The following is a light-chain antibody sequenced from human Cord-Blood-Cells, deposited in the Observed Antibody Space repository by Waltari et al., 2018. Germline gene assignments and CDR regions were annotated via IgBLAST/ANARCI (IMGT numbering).Light chain of an antibody. J-gene: IGLJ3*02. CDR2: EGS. CDR3: CSYAGSRRV. V-gene: IGLV2-23*01. CDR1: SSDVGSYKF. Sequence: QAALTQPADVAGLPGQSMTDSCAGTSSDVGSYKFVSWYQQHPGKAPKLMIYEGSKRPSGVSNRFSGSQSGNTAFLTISGLQAEDEADYYCCSYAGSRRVFGGGTKLTVL.